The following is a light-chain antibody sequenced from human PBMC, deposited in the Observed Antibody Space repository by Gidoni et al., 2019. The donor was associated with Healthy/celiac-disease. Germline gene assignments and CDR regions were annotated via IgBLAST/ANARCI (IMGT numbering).Light chain of an antibody. J-gene: IGLJ2*01. CDR2: EVS. V-gene: IGLV2-23*02. CDR3: CSYAGSSTFVV. Sequence: QSALTQPASVSGSPGQSTTISCTGTSSDVGSYNLVSWYQQHPGKAPKLMIYEVSKRPSGVSNRFSGSKSGNTAPLTISGLQAEDEADYYCCSYAGSSTFVVFGGGTKLTVL. CDR1: SSDVGSYNL.